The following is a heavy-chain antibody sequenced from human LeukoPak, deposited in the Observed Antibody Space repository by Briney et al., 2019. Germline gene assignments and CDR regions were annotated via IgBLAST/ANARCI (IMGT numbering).Heavy chain of an antibody. D-gene: IGHD6-13*01. CDR1: GFTFKTYA. J-gene: IGHJ4*02. CDR3: TTQPRYSNFDY. Sequence: GGSLRLSCAASGFTFKTYAMTWVRQAPGKGLEWVSGISGSGESTYYADSVKGRFTISRDNSKNTLYLQMNSLRAEDTAVYYCTTQPRYSNFDYWGQGTLVTVSS. V-gene: IGHV3-23*01. CDR2: ISGSGEST.